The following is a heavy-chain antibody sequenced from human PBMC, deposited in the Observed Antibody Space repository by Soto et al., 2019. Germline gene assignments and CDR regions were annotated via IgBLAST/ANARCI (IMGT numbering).Heavy chain of an antibody. J-gene: IGHJ4*02. CDR2: IYPDDSDS. Sequence: ESLKISCKGSGYKFTTYWIGWVRQMPGKGLEWMAIIYPDDSDSRYSPSFQGQVTISADKSISTAYLQWSSLKASDTAIYYCVATYGDYLDYWGQGTLVTVSS. D-gene: IGHD4-17*01. CDR3: VATYGDYLDY. CDR1: GYKFTTYW. V-gene: IGHV5-51*01.